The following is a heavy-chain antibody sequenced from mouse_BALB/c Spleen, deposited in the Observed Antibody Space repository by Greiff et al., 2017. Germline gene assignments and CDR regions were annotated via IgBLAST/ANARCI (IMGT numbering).Heavy chain of an antibody. D-gene: IGHD4-1*01. V-gene: IGHV3-6*02. Sequence: VQLKESGPGLVKPSQSLSLTCSVTGYSITSGYYWNWIRQSPGNKLEWMGYISYDGSNNYNPSLKNRTSITRDTSKNQFFLKLNSVTTEDTATYYCAREGNWVGDWYFDVWGAGTTVTVSS. J-gene: IGHJ1*01. CDR3: AREGNWVGDWYFDV. CDR1: GYSITSGYY. CDR2: ISYDGSN.